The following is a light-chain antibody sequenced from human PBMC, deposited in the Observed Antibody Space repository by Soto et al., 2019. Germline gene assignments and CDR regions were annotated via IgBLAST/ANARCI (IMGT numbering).Light chain of an antibody. CDR1: QSVSSSY. J-gene: IGKJ1*01. CDR3: QQYDSSPWT. V-gene: IGKV3-20*01. CDR2: GAS. Sequence: EIVLTQSPGTLSLSPGERATLSCRASQSVSSSYLAWYQQKPGQAPRLLIYGASSRATGIPDRFSGSGSGTDCTRTISRLEPEDFAVYYCQQYDSSPWTFGQGTKVEIK.